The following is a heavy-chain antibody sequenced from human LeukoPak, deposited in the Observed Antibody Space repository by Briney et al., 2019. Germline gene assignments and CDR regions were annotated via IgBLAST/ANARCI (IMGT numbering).Heavy chain of an antibody. CDR3: ARQEATIFGVVSHFDY. CDR1: GYSFTSYW. V-gene: IGHV5-51*01. CDR2: IYPGDSDT. J-gene: IGHJ4*02. Sequence: GESLKISCKGSGYSFTSYWIGWVRQMPGKGLEWMGIIYPGDSDTRYSPSFQGQVTISADKSNSTAYLQWSSLKASDTAVYYCARQEATIFGVVSHFDYWGQGTLVIVSS. D-gene: IGHD3-3*01.